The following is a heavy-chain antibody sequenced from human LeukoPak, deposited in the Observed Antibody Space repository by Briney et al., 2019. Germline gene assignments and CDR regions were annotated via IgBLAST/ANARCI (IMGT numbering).Heavy chain of an antibody. CDR1: GGSISSGSYY. D-gene: IGHD6-13*01. J-gene: IGHJ4*02. CDR2: IYTSGST. Sequence: SETLSLTCTVSGGSISSGSYYWSWIRQPAGKGLEWIGRIYTSGSTNYNPSLKSRVTISVDTSKNQFSLKLSSVTAVDTAVYYCARQYSSSSYFDYWGQGTLVTVSS. CDR3: ARQYSSSSYFDY. V-gene: IGHV4-61*02.